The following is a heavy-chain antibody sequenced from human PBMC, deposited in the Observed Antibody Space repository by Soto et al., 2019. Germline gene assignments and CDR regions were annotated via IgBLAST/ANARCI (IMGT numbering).Heavy chain of an antibody. CDR1: GYSISNTNW. Sequence: QVQLQESGPGLVKPSDTLSLTCAVSGYSISNTNWWGWIRQPPGKGLEWIGYIYYSGNTYYNPSLKSRVTMSVDTPKNQFSLKLSSVTAVDTAVYYCARLGDSSGNHAYWFDPWGQGTLVTVSS. J-gene: IGHJ5*02. D-gene: IGHD3-10*01. CDR2: IYYSGNT. CDR3: ARLGDSSGNHAYWFDP. V-gene: IGHV4-28*01.